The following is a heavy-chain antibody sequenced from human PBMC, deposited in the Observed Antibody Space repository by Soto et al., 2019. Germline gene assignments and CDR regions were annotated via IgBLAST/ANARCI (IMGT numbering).Heavy chain of an antibody. V-gene: IGHV1-8*01. D-gene: IGHD2-21*02. CDR1: GYTFTDYD. Sequence: QVQVVQSRAEVKRPGASVRVSCKASGYTFTDYDINWVRQATGQGLEWMGWMSPDSGNTGYAQQFQGRVTMTRNTSIRTAYMELSSLRSEDTAVYYCEVTTGYWGQGTMLTVSS. CDR2: MSPDSGNT. CDR3: EVTTGY. J-gene: IGHJ4*02.